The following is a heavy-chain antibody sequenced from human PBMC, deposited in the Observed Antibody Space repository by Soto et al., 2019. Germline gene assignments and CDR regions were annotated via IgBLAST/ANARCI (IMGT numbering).Heavy chain of an antibody. CDR2: INQSGAT. CDR1: NWSFSKYF. Sequence: PLQPGGAGLLKPLETLSLPRAVYNWSFSKYFWNWIRQSPGKGLEWIGEINQSGATNYHPSLKSRVTISVDTSKNQFSLKLKSLTAADTAVYYCARGYYYASGSSFPYWGQGTLVTVSS. V-gene: IGHV4-34*01. D-gene: IGHD3-10*01. J-gene: IGHJ4*02. CDR3: ARGYYYASGSSFPY.